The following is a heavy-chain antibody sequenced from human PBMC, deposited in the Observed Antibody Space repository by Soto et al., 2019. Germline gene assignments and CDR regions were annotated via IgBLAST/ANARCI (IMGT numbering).Heavy chain of an antibody. Sequence: ASVKVSCKASGYTFNSYDINWVRQATGQGLEWMGWMNPNSGNTGYAQKFQGRVTMTRNTSISTAYMELSSLRSEDTAVYYCARVRSSGLTMVRGVIDYMDVWGKGTTVTVSS. J-gene: IGHJ6*03. CDR2: MNPNSGNT. CDR1: GYTFNSYD. D-gene: IGHD3-10*01. V-gene: IGHV1-8*01. CDR3: ARVRSSGLTMVRGVIDYMDV.